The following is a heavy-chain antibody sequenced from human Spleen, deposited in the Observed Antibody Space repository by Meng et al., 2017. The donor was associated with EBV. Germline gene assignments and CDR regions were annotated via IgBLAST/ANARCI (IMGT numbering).Heavy chain of an antibody. CDR3: ARRKSADYNWFDP. D-gene: IGHD3/OR15-3a*01. V-gene: IGHV1-46*01. CDR1: GYTFTTYY. J-gene: IGHJ5*02. CDR2: INPSGGST. Sequence: LVRSGAEVKQPGASVKVSCKASGYTFTTYYMYWVRQAPGQGLEWVGIINPSGGSTSYAQKFQGRVTMTRDTSTSTVYMELSSLRSEDTAVYYCARRKSADYNWFDPWGQGTLVTVAS.